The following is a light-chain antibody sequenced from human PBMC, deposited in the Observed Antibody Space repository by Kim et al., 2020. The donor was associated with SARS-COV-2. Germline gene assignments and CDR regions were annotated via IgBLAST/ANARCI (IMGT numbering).Light chain of an antibody. CDR2: DNN. CDR1: SSNIGNNY. J-gene: IGLJ3*02. CDR3: GTWDSSLSAGV. V-gene: IGLV1-51*01. Sequence: QSVLTQPPSVSAAPGQKVTISCSGSSSNIGNNYVSWYQQLPGTAPKLLIYDNNKLPTGIPDRFSGSKSGTSATLGITGLQTGDEADYYCGTWDSSLSAGVFGGGTQLTVL.